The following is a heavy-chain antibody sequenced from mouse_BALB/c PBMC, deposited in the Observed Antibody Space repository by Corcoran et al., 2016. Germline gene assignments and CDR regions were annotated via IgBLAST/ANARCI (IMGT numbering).Heavy chain of an antibody. CDR1: GYSITSGYY. Sequence: DVQLQESGPGLVKPSQSLSLTCSVTGYSITSGYYWNWIRQFPGNKLEWMGYISYDGSNNYNPSLKNRISITRDTSKNQFFLKLNSVTTEDTATNDCARQLGLDYWGQGTTLTVSS. J-gene: IGHJ2*01. V-gene: IGHV3-6*02. D-gene: IGHD3-1*01. CDR2: ISYDGSN. CDR3: ARQLGLDY.